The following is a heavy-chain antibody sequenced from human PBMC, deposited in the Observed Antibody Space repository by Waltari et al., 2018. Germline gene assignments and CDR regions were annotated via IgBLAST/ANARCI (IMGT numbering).Heavy chain of an antibody. V-gene: IGHV4-34*01. Sequence: QVQLQQWGAGLLKPSETLSLTCAVYGGSFSGYYWSWIRQPPGKGLEWIGEINHSGSTNYNPSLKSRVTIPVDTSKNQFSLKLSSVTAADTAVYYCARRSEWAKGYYYYYYMDVWGKGTTVTISS. CDR3: ARRSEWAKGYYYYYYMDV. CDR2: INHSGST. CDR1: GGSFSGYY. J-gene: IGHJ6*03. D-gene: IGHD1-26*01.